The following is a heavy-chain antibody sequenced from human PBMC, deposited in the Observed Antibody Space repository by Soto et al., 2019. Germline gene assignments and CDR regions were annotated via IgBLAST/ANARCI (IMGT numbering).Heavy chain of an antibody. CDR3: ARGSGSRVFDY. CDR2: INHSGST. CDR1: GGSFSGYY. J-gene: IGHJ4*02. D-gene: IGHD1-26*01. Sequence: QVQLQQWGAGLLKPSETLSLTCAVYGGSFSGYYWSWIRQPPGKGLEWIGEINHSGSTNYNPSLKSRVTISVDTSKNQVSLKLRAVTAADTAVYYCARGSGSRVFDYWGQGTLVTVSS. V-gene: IGHV4-34*01.